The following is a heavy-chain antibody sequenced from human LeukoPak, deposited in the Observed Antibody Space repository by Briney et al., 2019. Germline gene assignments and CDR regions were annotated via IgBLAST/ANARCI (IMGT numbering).Heavy chain of an antibody. CDR2: ISGSGGDT. D-gene: IGHD6-19*01. J-gene: IGHJ3*02. Sequence: GGSLRLSCAASGFTFSSYAMTWVRQAPGKGLEWVSTISGSGGDTYYTDSVKGRFTISRDNSKNTLYLQMGSLRAEDMAVYYCARGTGYSSGWYIIPDAFDIWGQGTMVTVSS. CDR1: GFTFSSYA. CDR3: ARGTGYSSGWYIIPDAFDI. V-gene: IGHV3-23*01.